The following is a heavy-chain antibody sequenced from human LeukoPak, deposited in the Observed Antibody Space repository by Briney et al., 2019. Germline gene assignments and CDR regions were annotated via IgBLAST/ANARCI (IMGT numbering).Heavy chain of an antibody. CDR2: IYYSGST. D-gene: IGHD3-3*01. V-gene: IGHV4-39*07. CDR3: AREFRTYYDFWSGYYIFDY. Sequence: SETLSLTCTVSGGSISSSSYYWGWIRQPPGKGLEWIGSIYYSGSTYYNPSLKSRVTISVDTSKNQFSLKLSSVTAADTAVYYCAREFRTYYDFWSGYYIFDYWGQGTLVTVSS. CDR1: GGSISSSSYY. J-gene: IGHJ4*02.